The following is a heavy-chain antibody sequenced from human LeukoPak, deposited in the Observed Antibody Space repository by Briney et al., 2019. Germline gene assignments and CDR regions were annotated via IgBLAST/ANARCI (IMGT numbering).Heavy chain of an antibody. D-gene: IGHD3-22*01. CDR2: IYSGGST. CDR3: AKKGPTMIPGNYFDY. V-gene: IGHV3-53*01. Sequence: GGSLRLSCAASGFTVSSNYMSWVRQAPGKGLEWVSVIYSGGSTYYADSVKGRFTISRDNSKNTLYLQMNSLRAEDTAVYYCAKKGPTMIPGNYFDYWGQGTLVTVSS. J-gene: IGHJ4*02. CDR1: GFTVSSNY.